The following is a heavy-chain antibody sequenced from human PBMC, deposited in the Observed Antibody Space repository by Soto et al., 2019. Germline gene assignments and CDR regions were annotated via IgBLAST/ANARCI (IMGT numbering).Heavy chain of an antibody. J-gene: IGHJ2*01. Sequence: QVQLQESGPGLVKPSETLSLTCTVSGDSISSDYWSWIRQPPGKGLEWIGYISNSGSTKYNPSLKSRITISVDTSKNQFSLKLSSVTAADTAVYYCASRSTGHWYFDLWGRGTLVTVSS. CDR1: GDSISSDY. V-gene: IGHV4-59*08. D-gene: IGHD4-17*01. CDR3: ASRSTGHWYFDL. CDR2: ISNSGST.